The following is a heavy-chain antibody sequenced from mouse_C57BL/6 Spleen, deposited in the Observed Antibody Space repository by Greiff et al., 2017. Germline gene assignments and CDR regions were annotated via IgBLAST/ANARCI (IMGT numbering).Heavy chain of an antibody. Sequence: EVKLMESGPGMVKPSQSLSLTCTVTGYSITSGYDWHWIRHFPGNKLEWMGYISYSGSTNYNPSLKSRISITHDTSKNHFFLKLNSVTTEDTATYYCARDDIGGWFADWGQGTLVTVSA. V-gene: IGHV3-1*01. J-gene: IGHJ3*01. CDR1: GYSITSGYD. CDR3: ARDDIGGWFAD. CDR2: ISYSGST.